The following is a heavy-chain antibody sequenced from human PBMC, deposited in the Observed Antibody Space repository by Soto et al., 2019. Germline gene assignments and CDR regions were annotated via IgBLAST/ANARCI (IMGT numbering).Heavy chain of an antibody. J-gene: IGHJ6*02. D-gene: IGHD6-19*01. CDR3: VKDREGSGGHPHYYGMDV. V-gene: IGHV1-18*01. CDR2: ISVYNGNT. Sequence: QVQLVQSGAEVKKPGASVNVSCKASGYSFSSYGVSWVRQAPGQGRAWMGWISVYNGNTHNAQKLEGRVTMTTDTSTSTAYMELRSLRSDDTAVYYCVKDREGSGGHPHYYGMDVWGQGTTVTVSS. CDR1: GYSFSSYG.